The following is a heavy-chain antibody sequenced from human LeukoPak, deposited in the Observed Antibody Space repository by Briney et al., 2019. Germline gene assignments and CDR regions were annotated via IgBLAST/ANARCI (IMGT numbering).Heavy chain of an antibody. D-gene: IGHD3-16*01. CDR1: VFTFSSYA. J-gene: IGHJ6*03. CDR3: AKDRKGVGDLPNYYYYYYMDV. V-gene: IGHV3-23*01. Sequence: GGPLRLSCAASVFTFSSYAMSWVRQAPGKGLVWVSAISGRGGSTYYADSVKARFTISRDNSKNTLYLQMNSLRVEDTAVYYCAKDRKGVGDLPNYYYYYYMDVWGKGTTVTVSS. CDR2: ISGRGGST.